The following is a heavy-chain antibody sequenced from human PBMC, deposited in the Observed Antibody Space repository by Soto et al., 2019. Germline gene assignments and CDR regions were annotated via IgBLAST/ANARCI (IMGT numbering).Heavy chain of an antibody. D-gene: IGHD1-1*01. Sequence: QVQLQQWGAGLLKPSETLSLTCAVYGGFVSSGSYYWSWIRQPPGKGLEWIGEMSHSGGTHFNPSLKSRDTISVETSKHQFSLKMSSVTAADTALYYCARVERGTATTVVDAFDIWGPGTMVTVSS. V-gene: IGHV4-34*01. CDR1: GGFVSSGSYY. CDR3: ARVERGTATTVVDAFDI. CDR2: MSHSGGT. J-gene: IGHJ3*02.